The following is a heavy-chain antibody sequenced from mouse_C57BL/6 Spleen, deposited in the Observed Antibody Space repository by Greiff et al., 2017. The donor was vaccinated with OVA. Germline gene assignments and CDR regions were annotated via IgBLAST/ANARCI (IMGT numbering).Heavy chain of an antibody. CDR3: EKQGSYYGFAY. CDR2: ISSGGSYT. J-gene: IGHJ3*01. Sequence: EVKLLESGGDLVKPGGSLKLSCAASGFTFSSYGMSWVRQTPDKRLEWVATISSGGSYTYYPDNVKGRFTISRDNAKNTLYLQNSSLKSEDTAMYYREKQGSYYGFAYWGQGTLVTVSA. CDR1: GFTFSSYG. V-gene: IGHV5-6*01. D-gene: IGHD1-1*01.